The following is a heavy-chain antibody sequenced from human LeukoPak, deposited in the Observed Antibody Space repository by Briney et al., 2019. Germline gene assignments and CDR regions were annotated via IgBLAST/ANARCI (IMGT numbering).Heavy chain of an antibody. Sequence: GGSLRLSCAASGFTFSSYWMNWVRQAPGKGLEWVANIKRDGSETYYVDSVKGRFTISRDNAKNSLYLQMNSLRVDDTAVYYCAGGGYSYFDPWGQGTLATVSS. CDR2: IKRDGSET. CDR1: GFTFSSYW. D-gene: IGHD5-18*01. V-gene: IGHV3-7*01. J-gene: IGHJ5*02. CDR3: AGGGYSYFDP.